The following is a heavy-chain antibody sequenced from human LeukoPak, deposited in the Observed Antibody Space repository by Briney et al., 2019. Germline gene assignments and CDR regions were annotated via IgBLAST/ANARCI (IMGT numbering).Heavy chain of an antibody. CDR2: ISGSGGST. D-gene: IGHD1-26*01. CDR1: GFTFSSYA. CDR3: AKDNMGYIVGAAEYDY. Sequence: GGSLRLSCAASGFTFSSYAMSWVRQAPGKGLEWVSTISGSGGSTYYADSVKGRFTISRDNSKNTLYLQMNSLRAEDTAVYYCAKDNMGYIVGAAEYDYWGQGTLVTVSS. J-gene: IGHJ4*02. V-gene: IGHV3-23*01.